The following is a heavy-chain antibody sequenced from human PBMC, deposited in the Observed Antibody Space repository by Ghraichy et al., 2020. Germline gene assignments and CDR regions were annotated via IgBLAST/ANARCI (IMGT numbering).Heavy chain of an antibody. CDR2: INPPGTT. CDR3: ARRRELWSAAEGDAFDM. Sequence: SETLSLTCAVYVGSFSGYYWSWIRQPPGKGLEWIGEINPPGTTNNSTSLKSRLTMLVDTSKNQFSLKLKSVTAADTAVYYCARRRELWSAAEGDAFDMWGQGTMVTVSS. D-gene: IGHD5-18*01. CDR1: VGSFSGYY. V-gene: IGHV4-34*01. J-gene: IGHJ3*02.